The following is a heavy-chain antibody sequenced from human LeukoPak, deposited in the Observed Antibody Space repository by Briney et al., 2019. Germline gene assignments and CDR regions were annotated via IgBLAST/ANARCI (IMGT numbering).Heavy chain of an antibody. J-gene: IGHJ4*02. V-gene: IGHV1-46*01. CDR1: GYSFTSNY. CDR3: ARDQEAFNY. Sequence: ASVKVSCKASGYSFTSNYIHWVRQAPGQGLEWMGMIYPRDGSTSYAQKFQGRVTVTRDTSTSTVHMELSGLRSEDTAVYYCARDQEAFNYWGQGTLVTVSS. CDR2: IYPRDGST.